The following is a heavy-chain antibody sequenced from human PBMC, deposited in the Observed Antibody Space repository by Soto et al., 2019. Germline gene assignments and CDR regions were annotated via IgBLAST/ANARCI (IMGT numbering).Heavy chain of an antibody. J-gene: IGHJ5*02. CDR3: ARAVVVPAAEFDP. V-gene: IGHV1-69*02. CDR1: GGTFSSYT. Sequence: QVQLVQSGAEVKKPGSSVKVSCKASGGTFSSYTISWVRQAPGQGLEWMGRIIPILGIANYAQKFQGRVTITADKSTSTAYMELSSLRSEDTAVYYCARAVVVPAAEFDPWGQVTLVTVSS. CDR2: IIPILGIA. D-gene: IGHD2-2*01.